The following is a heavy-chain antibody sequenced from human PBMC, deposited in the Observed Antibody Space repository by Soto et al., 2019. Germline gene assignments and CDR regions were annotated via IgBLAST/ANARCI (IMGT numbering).Heavy chain of an antibody. CDR3: ARDTSHGVTIGGLDS. D-gene: IGHD3-16*01. V-gene: IGHV3-48*02. CDR2: ITDGLTK. Sequence: GSLRLSCAASGFSFINYNINLFRHSPVKGREWVAHITDGLTKHYADFVQGRFIISRDNAKNSLYLELTDLRDDDTAVYYCARDTSHGVTIGGLDSWGQGTLVTVST. J-gene: IGHJ4*02. CDR1: GFSFINYN.